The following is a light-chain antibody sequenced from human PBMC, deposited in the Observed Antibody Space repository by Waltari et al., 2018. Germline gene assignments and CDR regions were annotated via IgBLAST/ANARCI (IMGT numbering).Light chain of an antibody. CDR2: EGS. V-gene: IGLV2-23*01. CDR1: SSDVGGYNL. Sequence: QSALTQPASVSGSPGQSLTLPCTGTSSDVGGYNLVSWYQQHPGKAPKFIIYEGSKRPSGVSTRFSGSKSGNTASLTISGLQAEDEADYYCCSYAGSRTFVFGTGTKVTVL. J-gene: IGLJ1*01. CDR3: CSYAGSRTFV.